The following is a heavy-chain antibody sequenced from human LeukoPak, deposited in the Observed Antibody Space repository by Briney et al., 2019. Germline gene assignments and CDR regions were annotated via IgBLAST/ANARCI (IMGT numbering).Heavy chain of an antibody. D-gene: IGHD6-13*01. CDR1: GFTFSSYS. CDR3: ARGLMGIAAAGTVYYYGMDV. Sequence: GGSLRLSCAASGFTFSSYSMNWVRQAPGKGLEWVSYISSSSSTIYYADSVKGRFTISRDNAKNSLYLQMNSLRAEDTAVYYCARGLMGIAAAGTVYYYGMDVWGQGTTVTVSS. J-gene: IGHJ6*02. CDR2: ISSSSSTI. V-gene: IGHV3-48*01.